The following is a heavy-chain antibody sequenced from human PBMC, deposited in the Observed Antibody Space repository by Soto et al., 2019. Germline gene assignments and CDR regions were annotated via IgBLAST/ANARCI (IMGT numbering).Heavy chain of an antibody. CDR3: ARDLGYYDPAGDY. CDR1: GYTFTSYA. J-gene: IGHJ4*02. V-gene: IGHV1-3*01. Sequence: ASVKVSCKASGYTFTSYAMHWVRQAPGQRLEWMGRINAGNGNTKYSQKFQGRVTITRDTSAGTAYMELSSLRSEDTAAYYCARDLGYYDPAGDYWGQGTLVTVSP. CDR2: INAGNGNT. D-gene: IGHD3-22*01.